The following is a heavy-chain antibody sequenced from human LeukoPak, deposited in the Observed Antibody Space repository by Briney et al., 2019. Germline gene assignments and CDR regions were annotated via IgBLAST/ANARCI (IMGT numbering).Heavy chain of an antibody. V-gene: IGHV3-21*01. CDR1: GFTFSSYS. J-gene: IGHJ6*03. CDR2: ISSSSSYI. Sequence: GGSLRLSCAASGFTFSSYSMNWVRRAPGKGLEWASSISSSSSYIYYADSVKGRFTISRDNAKNSLYLQMNSLRAEDTAVYYCARGGQFNYYYYYMDVWGKGTTVTISS. CDR3: ARGGQFNYYYYYMDV.